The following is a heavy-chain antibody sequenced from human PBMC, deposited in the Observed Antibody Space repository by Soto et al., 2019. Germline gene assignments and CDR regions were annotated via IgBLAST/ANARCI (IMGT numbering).Heavy chain of an antibody. Sequence: GASVKVYCKASGYTFTTYYLHWVRQAPGQGLEWMGIINPSGGSTNYARRFQGRVTMTSDTSTSTVYMELSSLRADDTAVYYCARVVVPTTATTSNWFDPWGQGTLVTVSS. D-gene: IGHD4-17*01. CDR3: ARVVVPTTATTSNWFDP. J-gene: IGHJ5*02. CDR2: INPSGGST. V-gene: IGHV1-46*01. CDR1: GYTFTTYY.